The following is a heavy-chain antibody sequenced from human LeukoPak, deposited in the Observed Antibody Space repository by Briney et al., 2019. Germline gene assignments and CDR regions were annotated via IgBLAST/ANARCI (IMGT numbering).Heavy chain of an antibody. V-gene: IGHV3-30*02. CDR1: GFTFSSYG. Sequence: GGSLRLSCAASGFTFSSYGMHWVRQAPGKGLEWVAFIRYDGSNKYYADSVKGRFTISRDNAKNSLYLQMSSLRAEDTAVYYCVEINTPWGQGTLVTVSS. J-gene: IGHJ5*02. CDR3: VEINTP. CDR2: IRYDGSNK.